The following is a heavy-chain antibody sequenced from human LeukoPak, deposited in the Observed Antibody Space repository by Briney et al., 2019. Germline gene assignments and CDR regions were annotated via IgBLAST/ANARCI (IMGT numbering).Heavy chain of an antibody. J-gene: IGHJ4*02. CDR2: ISRASSTI. CDR3: AKGSGSYLSPLYYFDY. CDR1: GFTFSNYS. V-gene: IGHV3-48*01. Sequence: GGSLRLSCAASGFTFSNYSMNWVRQAPGKGLEWVSYISRASSTIYYADSVKGRFTISRDNAKNTLYLQMNSLRAEDTAVYYCAKGSGSYLSPLYYFDYWGQGTLVTVSS. D-gene: IGHD1-26*01.